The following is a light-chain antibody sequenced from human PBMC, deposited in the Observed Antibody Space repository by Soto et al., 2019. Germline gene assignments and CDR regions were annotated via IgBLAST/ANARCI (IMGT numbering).Light chain of an antibody. J-gene: IGLJ1*01. V-gene: IGLV2-8*01. CDR2: EVT. Sequence: QSALTQPPSASGSPGQSVTISCTGTSSDVGGYDYVSWYQQHPGKAPKLMLYEVTKRPSGVPDRFSGSKSGNTASLTVSGLQAEDEAYYYCSSYAGSNNFVFGTGTKVTVL. CDR1: SSDVGGYDY. CDR3: SSYAGSNNFV.